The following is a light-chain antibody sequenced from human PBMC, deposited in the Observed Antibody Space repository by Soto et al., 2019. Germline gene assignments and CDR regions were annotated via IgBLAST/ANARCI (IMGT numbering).Light chain of an antibody. J-gene: IGKJ2*01. CDR1: QSISSY. Sequence: DIQMTQSPSSLSASVGDRVTITCRVSQSISSYLNWYQQKPGKAPKLLIYAASSLQSGVPSRFSGSGSGTDFTLTISSLQPEDFELYYCKRSYSTPYTFGRGTKVEIK. CDR2: AAS. V-gene: IGKV1-39*01. CDR3: KRSYSTPYT.